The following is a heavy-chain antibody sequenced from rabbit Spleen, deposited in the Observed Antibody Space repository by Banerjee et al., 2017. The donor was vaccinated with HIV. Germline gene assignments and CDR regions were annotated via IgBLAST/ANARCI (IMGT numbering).Heavy chain of an antibody. V-gene: IGHV1S40*01. CDR2: INSGSSGTT. D-gene: IGHD1-1*01. CDR3: ARDSADSGAYFNL. CDR1: GFSFNSGYD. Sequence: QSLEESGGGLVKPGASLTLTCKASGFSFNSGYDMCWVRQAPGKGLEWIGCINSGSSGTTFSASWAKGRFTITRSTSLNTVTLQLNSLTAADTATYFCARDSADSGAYFNLWGPGTLVTVS. J-gene: IGHJ4*01.